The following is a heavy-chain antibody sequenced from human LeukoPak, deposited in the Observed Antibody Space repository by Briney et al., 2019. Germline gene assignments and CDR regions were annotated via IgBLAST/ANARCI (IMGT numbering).Heavy chain of an antibody. CDR3: ARGKMPYYYDSSGYPQSRLAEYFQH. V-gene: IGHV1-69*04. Sequence: SVKVSCKASGGTFSSYAISWVRQAPGQGLEWMGRIIPILGIANYAQKFQGRVTITADKSTSTAYMELSSLRSEDTAVYYCARGKMPYYYDSSGYPQSRLAEYFQHSGQGTLVTVSS. CDR2: IIPILGIA. J-gene: IGHJ1*01. D-gene: IGHD3-22*01. CDR1: GGTFSSYA.